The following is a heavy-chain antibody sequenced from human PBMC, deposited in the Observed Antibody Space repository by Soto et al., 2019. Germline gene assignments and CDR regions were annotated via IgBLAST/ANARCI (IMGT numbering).Heavy chain of an antibody. CDR2: IDREGVST. V-gene: IGHV3-23*01. Sequence: EVQLLESGGDLVQPGGSLRLSCAASGFIFDSFAMNWVRQAPGKGLEWVSTIDREGVSTHYADSLKGRFSISRDNSKNTLYLQMNSPRAEDTAVYYCAKDPSTGSADLWGLGTLVTVSS. J-gene: IGHJ5*02. CDR3: AKDPSTGSADL. CDR1: GFIFDSFA. D-gene: IGHD3-9*01.